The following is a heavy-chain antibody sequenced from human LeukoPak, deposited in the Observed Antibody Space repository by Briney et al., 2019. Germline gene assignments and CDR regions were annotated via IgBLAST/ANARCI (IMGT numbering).Heavy chain of an antibody. CDR1: GFTFDDYA. J-gene: IGHJ4*02. CDR2: ISGDGGSS. CDR3: AKDMWRFGELDYDY. Sequence: GGAVRLSCAASGFTFDDYAMHWARQAPGKGLEWVSLISGDGGSSYYADSVKGRFTISRDNSKNSLYLQMNSLRTEDTALYYCAKDMWRFGELDYDYWGQGALVADPS. D-gene: IGHD3-10*01. V-gene: IGHV3-43*02.